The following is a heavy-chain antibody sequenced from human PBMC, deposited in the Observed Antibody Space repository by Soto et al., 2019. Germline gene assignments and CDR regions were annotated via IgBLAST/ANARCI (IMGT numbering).Heavy chain of an antibody. V-gene: IGHV3-7*05. D-gene: IGHD6-19*01. Sequence: DVQLVESGGSLVQPGGSLRLSCAASGFTFTNYWMTWVRQAPGKGLEWVANINEDGGETLYVDSVKGRFTISRDNAQESVFLQMNTLRAEDTAVYYCARDRGSGWNGQDYWGRDVWGQGTTVIVSS. J-gene: IGHJ6*02. CDR2: INEDGGET. CDR1: GFTFTNYW. CDR3: ARDRGSGWNGQDYWGRDV.